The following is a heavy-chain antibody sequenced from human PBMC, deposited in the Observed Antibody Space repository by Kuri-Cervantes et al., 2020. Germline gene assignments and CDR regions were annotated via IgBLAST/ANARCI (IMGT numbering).Heavy chain of an antibody. CDR1: GFTFDDYA. CDR3: AKGLNIPGPPEFDY. CDR2: ISWNSGSI. Sequence: GGSLRLSCAASGFTFDDYAMHWVRQAPGKGLEWVSGISWNSGSIGYADPVKGRFTISRDNAKNSLYLQMNSLRAEDTALYYCAKGLNIPGPPEFDYWGQGTLVTVSS. D-gene: IGHD1-14*01. J-gene: IGHJ4*02. V-gene: IGHV3-9*01.